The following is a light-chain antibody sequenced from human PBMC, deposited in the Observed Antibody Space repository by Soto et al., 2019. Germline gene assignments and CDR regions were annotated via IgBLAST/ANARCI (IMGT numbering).Light chain of an antibody. CDR3: QKYYSAPFT. CDR1: QGISTY. V-gene: IGKV1-27*01. J-gene: IGKJ3*01. Sequence: DIQMTQSPSSLSASVGDRVTITCRASQGISTYLAWYQQKPGKVPKLLIYAASTLQSEVPSRFSGSGSGTDFTLTISSLQPEDVATYYCQKYYSAPFTFGPGTKVDIK. CDR2: AAS.